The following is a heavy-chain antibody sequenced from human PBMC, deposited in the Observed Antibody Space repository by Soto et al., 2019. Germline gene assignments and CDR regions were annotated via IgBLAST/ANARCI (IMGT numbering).Heavy chain of an antibody. D-gene: IGHD3-10*01. J-gene: IGHJ6*02. CDR1: GYTFTSYY. V-gene: IGHV1-18*04. CDR2: ISDYNGNT. CDR3: AREGYYSGSGTYSPPRYYGMDV. Sequence: GASVKVSCKASGYTFTSYYMHWVRQAPGQGLEWMGWISDYNGNTHYAQKLQGRVIMTTDTSTRTAYMELRSLRSDDTAVYFCAREGYYSGSGTYSPPRYYGMDVWGQGTTVTVSS.